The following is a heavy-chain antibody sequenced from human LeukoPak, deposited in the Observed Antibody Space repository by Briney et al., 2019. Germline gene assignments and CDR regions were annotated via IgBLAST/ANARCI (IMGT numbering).Heavy chain of an antibody. CDR3: ARESLRLNGMDV. Sequence: KPSETLSLTCAVYGGSFSGYYWSWIRQPPGKGLEWIGEINHSGSTNYNPSLKSRVTISVDTSKNQFSLKLSSVTAADTAVYYCARESLRLNGMDVWGQGTTVTVSS. V-gene: IGHV4-34*01. J-gene: IGHJ6*02. CDR2: INHSGST. CDR1: GGSFSGYY.